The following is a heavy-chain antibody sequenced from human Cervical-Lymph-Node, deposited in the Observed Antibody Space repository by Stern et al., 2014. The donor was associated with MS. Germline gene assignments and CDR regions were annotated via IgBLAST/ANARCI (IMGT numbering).Heavy chain of an antibody. CDR3: ARDKVTTAGFDY. J-gene: IGHJ4*02. Sequence: VQLVESGAEVKKPGSSVKVSCKASADSFSAYAVSWVRQAPGQGIEWMGHIPPLLQTTTYAEKFQGRLKIPAAESSSTAYMELSSLISDDTAVYYCARDKVTTAGFDYWGQGTLLTVSS. V-gene: IGHV1-69*01. CDR1: ADSFSAYA. CDR2: IPPLLQTT. D-gene: IGHD4-17*01.